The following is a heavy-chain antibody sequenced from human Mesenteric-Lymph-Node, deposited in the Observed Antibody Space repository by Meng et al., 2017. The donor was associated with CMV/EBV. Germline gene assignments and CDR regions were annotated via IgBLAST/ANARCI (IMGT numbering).Heavy chain of an antibody. CDR1: GYTFTGYF. Sequence: ASVKVSCKASGYTFTGYFIHWVRQAPGQGLEWMGWINPESGGYFNPNSGGTNYAQKFQGRITMTRDTSISTAYMELSSLRSEDTAVYYCARDRAAAGSRYYYYYGMDVWGLGTTVTGLL. J-gene: IGHJ6*02. CDR3: ARDRAAAGSRYYYYYGMDV. V-gene: IGHV1-2*02. D-gene: IGHD6-13*01. CDR2: INPESGGYFNPNSGGT.